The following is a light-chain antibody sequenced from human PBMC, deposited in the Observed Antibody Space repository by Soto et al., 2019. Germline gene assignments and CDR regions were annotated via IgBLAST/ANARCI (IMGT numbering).Light chain of an antibody. CDR2: DIS. CDR3: MQGTHWPWT. J-gene: IGKJ1*01. V-gene: IGKV2-30*02. CDR1: QSLVHSDGNTY. Sequence: DVVMTQSPPPLPVTLGQPASISCRSSQSLVHSDGNTYLTWFHQRPGQSPRRLIHDISKRDSGVQDRFSGSGSGTDLTLKISRVEAEDVGVYYCMQGTHWPWTFGQGTKVEIK.